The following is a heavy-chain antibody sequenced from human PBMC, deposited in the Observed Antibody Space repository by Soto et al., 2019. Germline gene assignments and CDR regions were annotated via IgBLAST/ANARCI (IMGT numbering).Heavy chain of an antibody. V-gene: IGHV3-33*01. CDR3: ARDVGYCSGGSCYSYYYGMDV. D-gene: IGHD2-15*01. J-gene: IGHJ6*02. CDR1: GFTFSSYG. Sequence: QVQLVESGGGVVQPGRSLRLSCAASGFTFSSYGMHWVRQAPGKGLEWVAVIWYDGSNKYYADSVKGRFTISRDNSKNTLYLQMNSLRAEDTAVYYCARDVGYCSGGSCYSYYYGMDVWGQGTTVTVSS. CDR2: IWYDGSNK.